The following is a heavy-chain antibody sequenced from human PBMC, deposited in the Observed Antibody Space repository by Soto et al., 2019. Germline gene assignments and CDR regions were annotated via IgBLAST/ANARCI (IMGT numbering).Heavy chain of an antibody. Sequence: QVQLVQSGPEVKKPGASVKVSCKTSGYTFTSYGISWVRQAPGQGLEWMGWISTYKGNTNYAQKFQGRVTMTTDTATSTAYMELRSLRSDDTAVYYCATRSPAFDYWGQGTLVTVSS. CDR1: GYTFTSYG. CDR2: ISTYKGNT. J-gene: IGHJ4*02. V-gene: IGHV1-18*01. CDR3: ATRSPAFDY.